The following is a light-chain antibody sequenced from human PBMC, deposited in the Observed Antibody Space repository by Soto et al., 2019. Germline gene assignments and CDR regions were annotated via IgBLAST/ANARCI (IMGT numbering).Light chain of an antibody. CDR3: MSYIASTTTHWV. Sequence: QSVLTQPPSVSGAPGQRVSISCTGSSSNIGARFDVHWYQQLPGTAPKLLISGNNNRPSGVPARFSGSKSGTSASLVITGLQAEDEADYYCMSYIASTTTHWVLGGGTKLTVL. J-gene: IGLJ3*02. CDR2: GNN. V-gene: IGLV1-40*01. CDR1: SSNIGARFD.